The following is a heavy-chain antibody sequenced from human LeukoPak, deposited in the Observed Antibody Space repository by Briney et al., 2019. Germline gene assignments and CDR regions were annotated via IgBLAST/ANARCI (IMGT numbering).Heavy chain of an antibody. CDR1: GFTFSDHY. D-gene: IGHD1-26*01. V-gene: IGHV3-72*01. CDR3: ARVGIVGARGAFDI. CDR2: TRNKANSYTT. J-gene: IGHJ3*02. Sequence: PGRSLRLSCAASGFTFSDHYMDWVRQAPRKGLEWVGRTRNKANSYTTEYAASVKGRLTISRDDSKNSLYLQMNSLKTEDTAVYYCARVGIVGARGAFDIWGQGTMVTVSS.